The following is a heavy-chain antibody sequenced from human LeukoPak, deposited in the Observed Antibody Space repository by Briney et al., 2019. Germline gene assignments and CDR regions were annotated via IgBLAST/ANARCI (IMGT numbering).Heavy chain of an antibody. D-gene: IGHD2-2*01. J-gene: IGHJ6*02. V-gene: IGHV1-18*01. CDR3: ARVWVRDCSSTSCYLAHYYYYYGMDV. CDR2: ISAYNGNT. Sequence: ASVKVSCTASGYTFTSCGISWVRQAPGQGLEWMGWISAYNGNTNYAQKLQGRVTMTTDTSTSTAYMELRSLRSDDTAVYYCARVWVRDCSSTSCYLAHYYYYYGMDVWGQGTTVTVSS. CDR1: GYTFTSCG.